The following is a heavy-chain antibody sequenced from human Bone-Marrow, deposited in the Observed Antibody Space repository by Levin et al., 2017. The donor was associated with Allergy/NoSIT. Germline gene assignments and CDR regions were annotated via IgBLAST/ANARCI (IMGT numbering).Heavy chain of an antibody. CDR1: GFTFSSYW. V-gene: IGHV3-74*01. CDR2: INSDGSST. CDR3: ARETISWFDP. D-gene: IGHD3-9*01. Sequence: GESLKISCAASGFTFSSYWMHWVRQAPGKGLVWVSRINSDGSSTSYADSVKGRFTISRDNAKNTLYLQMNSLRAEDTAVYYCARETISWFDPWGQGTLVTVSS. J-gene: IGHJ5*02.